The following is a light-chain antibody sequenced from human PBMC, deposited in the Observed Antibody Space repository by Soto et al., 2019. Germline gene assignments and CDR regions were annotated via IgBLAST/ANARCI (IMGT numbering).Light chain of an antibody. V-gene: IGKV3-20*01. CDR3: QYYRSSPPTT. CDR2: GAS. CDR1: QSVTSTY. Sequence: EFVLTQSPGTLSLSPGERAILSCRASQSVTSTYIAWYQQKPGQAPRLIIYGASSMATGIPHRFSGSGSGTDLTLSISRLVDEDFAVLYCQYYRSSPPTTFRQGTKLELK. J-gene: IGKJ2*01.